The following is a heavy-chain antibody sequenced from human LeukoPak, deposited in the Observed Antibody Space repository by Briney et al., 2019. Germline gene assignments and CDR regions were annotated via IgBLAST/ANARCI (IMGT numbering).Heavy chain of an antibody. CDR2: ISYDGNNK. CDR3: AKDLVRGVIVDAFDI. J-gene: IGHJ3*02. D-gene: IGHD3-10*01. V-gene: IGHV3-30*18. CDR1: EFTFSSYG. Sequence: TGRSLRLSCAASEFTFSSYGMHWVRQAPGKGLEWVAVISYDGNNKYYADSVKGRFTISRDNSKNTLYLQMNSLRAEDTAVYYCAKDLVRGVIVDAFDIWGQGTMVTVSS.